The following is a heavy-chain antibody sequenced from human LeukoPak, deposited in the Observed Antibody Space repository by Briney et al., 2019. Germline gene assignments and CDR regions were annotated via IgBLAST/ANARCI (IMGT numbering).Heavy chain of an antibody. CDR2: IYYSGST. D-gene: IGHD3-3*01. CDR3: ARGMTGDNYDFWSGYYPSDAFDI. V-gene: IGHV4-31*03. J-gene: IGHJ3*02. Sequence: SETLSLTCTVSGGSISSGGYYWSWIRQHPGKGLEWIGYIYYSGSTYYNPPLKSRATISVDTSKNQFPLKLSSVTAADTAVYYCARGMTGDNYDFWSGYYPSDAFDIWGQGTMVTVSS. CDR1: GGSISSGGYY.